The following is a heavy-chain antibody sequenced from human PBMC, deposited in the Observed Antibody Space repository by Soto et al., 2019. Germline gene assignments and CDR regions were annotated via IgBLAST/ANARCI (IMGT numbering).Heavy chain of an antibody. CDR2: ISYDGSNK. V-gene: IGHV3-30*18. J-gene: IGHJ5*02. D-gene: IGHD2-8*01. Sequence: QVQLVESGGGVVQPGRSMRLSCAASGFTFSSYGMHWVRQAPGKGLEWVEVISYDGSNKYYADSVKGRFTISRDNSKNTLYLQMNSLRAEDTAVYYCAKDAMVEVNWCDPWGQGTLVTVSS. CDR1: GFTFSSYG. CDR3: AKDAMVEVNWCDP.